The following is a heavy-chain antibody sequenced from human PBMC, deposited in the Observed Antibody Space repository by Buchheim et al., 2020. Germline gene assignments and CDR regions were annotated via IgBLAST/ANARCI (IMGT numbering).Heavy chain of an antibody. CDR1: GFTFSSYW. V-gene: IGHV3-74*01. Sequence: EVQLVESGGGLVQPGGSLRLSCAASGFTFSSYWMHWVRQPPGKGLAWVSRINSDGSSAHYADSVKGRFTISRDNAQHTLYLQMNSLRAEDTAVYYCARGYNYAMDVWGQGTT. J-gene: IGHJ6*02. CDR3: ARGYNYAMDV. CDR2: INSDGSSA.